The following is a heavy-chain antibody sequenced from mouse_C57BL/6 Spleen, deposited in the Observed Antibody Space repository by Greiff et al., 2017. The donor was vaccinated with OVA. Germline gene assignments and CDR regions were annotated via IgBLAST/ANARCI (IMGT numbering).Heavy chain of an antibody. CDR1: GYAFTNYL. CDR2: INPGSGGT. D-gene: IGHD1-1*01. CDR3: AREGAYYGSSYGYFDV. Sequence: VQLQESGAELVRPGTSVKVSCKASGYAFTNYLIEWVKQRPGQGLEWIGVINPGSGGTNYNEKFKGKATLTADKSSSTAYMQLSSLTSEDSAVYFCAREGAYYGSSYGYFDVWGTGTTVTVSS. J-gene: IGHJ1*03. V-gene: IGHV1-54*01.